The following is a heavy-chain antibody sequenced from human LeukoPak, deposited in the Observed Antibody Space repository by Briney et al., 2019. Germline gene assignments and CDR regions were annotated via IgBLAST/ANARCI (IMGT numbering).Heavy chain of an antibody. Sequence: GASVKFSCKASGYTFTGYYMHWVRQAPGQGFEWMGWINPNSGDTNSAQEFQGRVTMTRDTSISTAYMELSRLRSDDTAVYYCAREGMFGELLFDYWGQGTLVTVSS. CDR1: GYTFTGYY. V-gene: IGHV1-2*02. CDR3: AREGMFGELLFDY. D-gene: IGHD3-10*02. CDR2: INPNSGDT. J-gene: IGHJ4*02.